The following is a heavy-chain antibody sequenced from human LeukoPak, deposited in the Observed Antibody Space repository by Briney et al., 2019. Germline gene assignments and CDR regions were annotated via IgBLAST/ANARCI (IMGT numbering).Heavy chain of an antibody. CDR1: GITVRNNY. V-gene: IGHV3-53*01. D-gene: IGHD2-21*02. CDR3: VRKNRDFNAAFDI. CDR2: TYSDSST. Sequence: GGSLRLSCAASGITVRNNYMSWVRQAPGKGLEWVSITYSDSSTNYADSVKGRFTISRDTSQNTLSLQMNSLRAEDTAVYYCVRKNRDFNAAFDIWGQGTVVTVSS. J-gene: IGHJ3*02.